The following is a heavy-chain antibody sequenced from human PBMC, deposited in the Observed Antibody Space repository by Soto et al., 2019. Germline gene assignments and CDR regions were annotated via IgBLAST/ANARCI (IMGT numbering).Heavy chain of an antibody. CDR1: TGSFSGYS. CDR2: INNSGST. V-gene: IGHV4-34*01. CDR3: ARGRRGYIRSWYDX. J-gene: IGHJ5*02. Sequence: SDTLSLTFAVYTGSFSGYSWSWIRQPPGKGLEWIVEINNSGSTNYNPSLKSRVTISVDTSKKQFSLKLSSVTAADTAVYYCARGRRGYIRSWYDXWGYVTPFTVSX. D-gene: IGHD6-13*01.